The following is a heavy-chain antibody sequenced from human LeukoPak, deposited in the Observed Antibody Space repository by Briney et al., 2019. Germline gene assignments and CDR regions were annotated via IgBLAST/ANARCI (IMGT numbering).Heavy chain of an antibody. CDR2: IRGTGGST. V-gene: IGHV3-23*01. CDR1: GFTFSSYA. Sequence: PGGSLRLSCDASGFTFSSYAMGWVRQAPGKGLEWVSGIRGTGGSTHHADSVKGQFTISRDNSKNTLYLQMNSLRAEDTAVYYCAKDAGIGAGGIFEYWGQGTLVTVSS. CDR3: AKDAGIGAGGIFEY. J-gene: IGHJ4*02. D-gene: IGHD6-13*01.